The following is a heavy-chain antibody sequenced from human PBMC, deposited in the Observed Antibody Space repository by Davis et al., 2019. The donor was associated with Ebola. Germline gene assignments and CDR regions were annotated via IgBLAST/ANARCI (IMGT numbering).Heavy chain of an antibody. CDR3: ARDRVPYCSNGVCYSWFDP. Sequence: GESLKISCATSGFTLRYYGMHWVRQSPGKGLEWVAVIWYDGSNKYYADSVKGRFTISRDNSKNTLYLQLNILRAEDTAVYYCARDRVPYCSNGVCYSWFDPWGQGTLVTVSS. J-gene: IGHJ5*02. D-gene: IGHD2-8*01. CDR2: IWYDGSNK. CDR1: GFTLRYYG. V-gene: IGHV3-33*01.